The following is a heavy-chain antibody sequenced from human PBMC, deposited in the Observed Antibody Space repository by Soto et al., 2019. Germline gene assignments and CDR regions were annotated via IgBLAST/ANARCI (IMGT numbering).Heavy chain of an antibody. D-gene: IGHD1-1*01. Sequence: QVQLVESGGGLVKPGGSLRLSCAASGFTFSGYYMSWIRQAPGKGLECISYISSSGDRTKYADSVKGRFTISRDNAKKSLYLQMNSLRAEDTAVYYCVRATSYHCDNWGQGTLVTVSS. CDR1: GFTFSGYY. V-gene: IGHV3-11*05. J-gene: IGHJ4*02. CDR3: VRATSYHCDN. CDR2: ISSSGDRT.